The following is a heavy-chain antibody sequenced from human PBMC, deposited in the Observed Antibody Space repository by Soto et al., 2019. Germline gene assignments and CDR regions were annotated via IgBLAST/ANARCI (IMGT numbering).Heavy chain of an antibody. Sequence: QVPLVQSGAEVKKPGSSVKVSCKASGGTFSSYAISWVRQAPGQGLEWMGGIIPIFGTANYAQKFQGRVTITADESTSTAYMELSSLRSEDTAVYYCASSGRLGELSLSDYYYGMDVWGQGTTVTVSS. CDR1: GGTFSSYA. CDR3: ASSGRLGELSLSDYYYGMDV. D-gene: IGHD3-16*02. J-gene: IGHJ6*02. V-gene: IGHV1-69*01. CDR2: IIPIFGTA.